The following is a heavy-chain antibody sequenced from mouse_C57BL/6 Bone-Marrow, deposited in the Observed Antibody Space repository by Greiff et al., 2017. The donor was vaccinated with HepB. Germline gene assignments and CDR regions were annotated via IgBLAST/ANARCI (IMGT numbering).Heavy chain of an antibody. CDR3: AIYGNYFDY. J-gene: IGHJ2*01. CDR2: ISGGGGNT. CDR1: GFTFSSYT. V-gene: IGHV5-9*01. Sequence: DVHLVESGGGLVKPGGSLKLSCAASGFTFSSYTMSWVRQTPEKRLEWVATISGGGGNTYYPDSVKGRFTISRDNAKNTLYLQMSSLRSEDTALYYCAIYGNYFDYWGQGTTLTVSS. D-gene: IGHD2-1*01.